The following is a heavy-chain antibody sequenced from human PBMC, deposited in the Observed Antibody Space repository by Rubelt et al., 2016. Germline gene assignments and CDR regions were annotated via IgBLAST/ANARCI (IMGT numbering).Heavy chain of an antibody. CDR1: GYTFTSYA. D-gene: IGHD1-14*01. CDR3: ARGGVLGIF. Sequence: QVQLVQSGAEVKKPGSSVKVSCKASGYTFTSYAMNWVRQAPGQGLEWMGWINTNTGNPTYAKGFKGRFVCSLDTTVSTAYLQISSLRPEDTAVYYCARGGVLGIFWGQGTLVTVSS. CDR2: INTNTGNP. J-gene: IGHJ4*02. V-gene: IGHV7-4-1*02.